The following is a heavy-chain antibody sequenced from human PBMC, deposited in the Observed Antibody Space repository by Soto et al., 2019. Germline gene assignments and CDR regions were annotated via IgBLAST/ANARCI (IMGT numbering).Heavy chain of an antibody. CDR2: IKSKTDGGTT. D-gene: IGHD3-16*01. Sequence: EVQLVESGGGLLKPGGSLRLSCAASGFTFSNAWMSWVRQAPGKGLEWVGRIKSKTDGGTTDYAAPVKGRFTISRDDSKNTLYLQMNSLKTEDTAVYYCTRPSAYYYIWGSPAYWGQGTLVTVSS. CDR1: GFTFSNAW. CDR3: TRPSAYYYIWGSPAY. J-gene: IGHJ4*02. V-gene: IGHV3-15*01.